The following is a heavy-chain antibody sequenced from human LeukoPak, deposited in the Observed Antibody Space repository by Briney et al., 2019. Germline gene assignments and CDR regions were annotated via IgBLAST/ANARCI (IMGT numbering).Heavy chain of an antibody. CDR2: ISGGGDST. J-gene: IGHJ4*02. CDR3: AKDRARGGATDFDY. CDR1: GFTFSSYA. D-gene: IGHD1-26*01. V-gene: IGHV3-23*01. Sequence: PGGSLRLSCAASGFTFSSYAMSWVRQAPGKGLEWVSAISGGGDSTYYADSVKGRFTISRANSKNTLSLQMNSLRAEDTAVYYCAKDRARGGATDFDYWGQGTLVTVSS.